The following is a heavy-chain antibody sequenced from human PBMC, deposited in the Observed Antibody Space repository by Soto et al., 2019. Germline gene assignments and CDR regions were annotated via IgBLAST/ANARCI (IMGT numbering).Heavy chain of an antibody. J-gene: IGHJ4*02. CDR3: ARGTVRDHDFGDH. V-gene: IGHV3-74*01. CDR1: GFTFSSYW. CDR2: ISSDGSST. Sequence: EVQLVESGGDVVQPGGSLRLSCAASGFTFSSYWMHWVRQVPGKGLVWVSRISSDGSSTNYADSVRGRFIISRDNAKNTLYLQVNSLRVEDTAVYYCARGTVRDHDFGDHWGQGTLVAVSS. D-gene: IGHD4-17*01.